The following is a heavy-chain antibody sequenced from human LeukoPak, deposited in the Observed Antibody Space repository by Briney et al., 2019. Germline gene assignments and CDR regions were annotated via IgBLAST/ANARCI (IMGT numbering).Heavy chain of an antibody. D-gene: IGHD6-13*01. Sequence: SGRSLRLSCAASGFTFSSYSMNWVRQAPGKGLDWVSSISSSSSYIYYADSVKGRLTISRDNAKNSLYLQMNSLRAEDTAVYYCARAHSSSLAWFDPWGQGTLVTVSS. V-gene: IGHV3-21*01. CDR1: GFTFSSYS. CDR3: ARAHSSSLAWFDP. CDR2: ISSSSSYI. J-gene: IGHJ5*02.